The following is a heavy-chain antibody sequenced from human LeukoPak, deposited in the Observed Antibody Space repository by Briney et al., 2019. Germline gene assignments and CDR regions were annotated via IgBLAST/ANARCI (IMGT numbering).Heavy chain of an antibody. J-gene: IGHJ4*02. CDR1: GFTFSNYG. CDR3: ARDLSPGITVAGIVGY. V-gene: IGHV3-33*01. Sequence: GGSLRLSCAASGFTFSNYGMHWVRQAPGKGLEWVAVIWYDGSNKYYADSVKGRFTISRDNSKNTLSLQMNSLRAEDTAVYYCARDLSPGITVAGIVGYWGQGTLVTVSS. D-gene: IGHD6-19*01. CDR2: IWYDGSNK.